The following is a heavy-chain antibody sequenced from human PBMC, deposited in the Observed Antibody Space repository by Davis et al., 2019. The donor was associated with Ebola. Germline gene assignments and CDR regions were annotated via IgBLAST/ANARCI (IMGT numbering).Heavy chain of an antibody. Sequence: GESLKISCAASGFSFSNYWMHWVRQPPGKVLVWVSRIKYDGSIATYSDSVKGRFTISRDNAKNTLHLQMNSLRDEDTAVYYCARDGNESSGYYGEYFQHWGQGTLVTVSS. V-gene: IGHV3-74*01. J-gene: IGHJ1*01. D-gene: IGHD3-22*01. CDR3: ARDGNESSGYYGEYFQH. CDR2: IKYDGSIA. CDR1: GFSFSNYW.